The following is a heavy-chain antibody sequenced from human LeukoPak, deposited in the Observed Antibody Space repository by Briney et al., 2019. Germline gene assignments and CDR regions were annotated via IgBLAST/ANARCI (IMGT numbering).Heavy chain of an antibody. Sequence: ASVKVSCKASGGTFSSYAISWVRQAPGQGLEWMGGIIPIFGTANYARKFQGRVTITADESTSTAYMELSSLRSEDTAVYYCARGYDYYDSSGYYYFDYWGQGTLVTVSS. CDR2: IIPIFGTA. D-gene: IGHD3-22*01. CDR3: ARGYDYYDSSGYYYFDY. CDR1: GGTFSSYA. V-gene: IGHV1-69*01. J-gene: IGHJ4*02.